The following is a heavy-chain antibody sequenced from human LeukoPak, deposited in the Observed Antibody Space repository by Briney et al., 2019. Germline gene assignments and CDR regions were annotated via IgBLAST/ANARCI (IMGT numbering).Heavy chain of an antibody. Sequence: GASVKVSCKASGYTFTSYGISWVRQAPGQGLEWMGGIIPIFGTANYAQKSQGRVTITADKSTSTAYMELSSLRPEDTAVYYCARVNYYDSSGRDYWGQGTLVTVSS. CDR2: IIPIFGTA. V-gene: IGHV1-69*06. D-gene: IGHD3-22*01. CDR1: GYTFTSYG. J-gene: IGHJ4*02. CDR3: ARVNYYDSSGRDY.